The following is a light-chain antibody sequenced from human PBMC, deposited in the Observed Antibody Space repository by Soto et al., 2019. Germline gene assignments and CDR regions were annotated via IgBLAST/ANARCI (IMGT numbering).Light chain of an antibody. V-gene: IGKV2-28*01. CDR3: MQALQTPYT. CDR1: QSLLHSNGYNY. J-gene: IGKJ2*01. CDR2: LGS. Sequence: IVMTQSPLSLPVTPGEPASISCRSSQSLLHSNGYNYLDWYLQKPGQSPHLLIYLGSNRASGVPDRVSGSGSGTDFTLKISRVEAEDVGVYYCMQALQTPYTFGQGTKLEIK.